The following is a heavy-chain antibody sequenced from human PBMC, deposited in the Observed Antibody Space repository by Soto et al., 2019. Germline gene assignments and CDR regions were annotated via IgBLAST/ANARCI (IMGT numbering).Heavy chain of an antibody. D-gene: IGHD3-22*01. CDR1: GFTISSYA. CDR2: ISGSGGST. J-gene: IGHJ6*03. Sequence: GVSLRLSCAASGFTISSYAMSWVRQAPGKGLEWVSAISGSGGSTYYADSVKGRFTISRDNSKNTLYLQMNSLRAEDTAVYYCAKVIVVVITTDYYYMDVWGKGTTVTVSS. V-gene: IGHV3-23*01. CDR3: AKVIVVVITTDYYYMDV.